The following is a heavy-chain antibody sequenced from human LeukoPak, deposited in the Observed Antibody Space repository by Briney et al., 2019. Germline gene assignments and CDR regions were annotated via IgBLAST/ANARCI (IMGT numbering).Heavy chain of an antibody. V-gene: IGHV3-23*01. CDR3: ATDSSTWYFDY. CDR2: ITASGGRT. J-gene: IGHJ4*02. D-gene: IGHD2-2*01. CDR1: GFTFSSNA. Sequence: PGGSLRLSCAASGFTFSSNAMSWVRQTPWKGLEWVSAITASGGRTEYTDSVKGRFTISRDNSKNTLYLQMNSLRADDTAMYYCATDSSTWYFDYWGQGTLVTVSS.